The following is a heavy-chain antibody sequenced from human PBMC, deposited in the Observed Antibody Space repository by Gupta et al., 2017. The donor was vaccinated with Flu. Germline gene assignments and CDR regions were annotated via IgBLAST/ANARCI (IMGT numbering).Heavy chain of an antibody. Sequence: EVQLLESGGGLVQPGGSLRLSCAASGFTFSSYAMSWVRQAPGKGLEWVSAISGSGGSTYYADSVKGRFTISRDNSKNTLYLQMNSLRAEDTAVYYCAKGVGYCTNGVCYIGAFDIWGQGTMVTVSS. J-gene: IGHJ3*02. CDR3: AKGVGYCTNGVCYIGAFDI. CDR2: ISGSGGST. V-gene: IGHV3-23*01. D-gene: IGHD2-8*01. CDR1: GFTFSSYA.